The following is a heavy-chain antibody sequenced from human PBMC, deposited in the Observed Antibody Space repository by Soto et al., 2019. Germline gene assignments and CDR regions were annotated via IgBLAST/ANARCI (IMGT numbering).Heavy chain of an antibody. J-gene: IGHJ4*02. CDR1: GFTVSSNY. Sequence: GGSLRLSCAASGFTVSSNYMSWVRQAPGKGLEWVSVIYSGGSTYYADSVKGRFTISRDNSKNTLYLQMNSLRAEDTAVYYCARDPGYCSSTSCYDYWGQGTLVTVSS. V-gene: IGHV3-66*01. CDR2: IYSGGST. CDR3: ARDPGYCSSTSCYDY. D-gene: IGHD2-2*01.